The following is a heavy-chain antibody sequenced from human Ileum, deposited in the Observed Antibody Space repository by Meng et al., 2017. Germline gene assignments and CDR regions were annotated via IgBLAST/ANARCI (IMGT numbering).Heavy chain of an antibody. CDR1: GGRISSGGYY. V-gene: IGHV4-31*03. J-gene: IGHJ3*02. Sequence: SETVSPTCTVAGGRISSGGYYWNWIRQQPGKVLEWIGYIYYSGSTYYNPSLKSRVTISVDTSKNQCSLKLSSVTAADTAVYYCARGGAAAGNYNIWGQGTMVTVSS. CDR3: ARGGAAAGNYNI. D-gene: IGHD6-13*01. CDR2: IYYSGST.